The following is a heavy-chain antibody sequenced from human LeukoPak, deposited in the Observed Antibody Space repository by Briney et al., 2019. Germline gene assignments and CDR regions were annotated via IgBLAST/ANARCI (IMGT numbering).Heavy chain of an antibody. Sequence: KPLETLSLSCTVSGFSISSGYYWGWVRQPPGKGLGWVGSIYHSGSTYYNPSLKSRVTISVDTSKNQFSLKLSSVTAADTAVYYCARDQVVVVPAAVNWFDPWGQGTLVTVSS. D-gene: IGHD2-2*01. J-gene: IGHJ5*02. CDR1: GFSISSGYY. V-gene: IGHV4-38-2*02. CDR3: ARDQVVVVPAAVNWFDP. CDR2: IYHSGST.